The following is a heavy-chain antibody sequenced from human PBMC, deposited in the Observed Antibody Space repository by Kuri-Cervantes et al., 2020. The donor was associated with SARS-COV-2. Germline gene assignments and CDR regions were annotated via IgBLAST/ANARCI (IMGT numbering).Heavy chain of an antibody. CDR1: GGSFSGYY. J-gene: IGHJ6*02. CDR3: ARALVVPAANYYYYGMDV. CDR2: INHSGST. D-gene: IGHD2-2*01. V-gene: IGHV4-34*01. Sequence: SETLSLTCAVYGGSFSGYYWSWIRQPPGKGLEWIGEINHSGSTNYNPSLKSRATISVDTSKNQFSLKLSSVAAADTAVYYCARALVVPAANYYYYGMDVWGQGTMVTVSS.